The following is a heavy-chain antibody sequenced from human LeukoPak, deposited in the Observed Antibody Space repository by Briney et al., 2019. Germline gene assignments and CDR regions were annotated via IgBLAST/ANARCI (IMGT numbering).Heavy chain of an antibody. D-gene: IGHD3-22*01. V-gene: IGHV4-59*01. CDR3: ARGGTYYYDSSGRFDH. CDR2: IFYSGST. J-gene: IGHJ4*02. Sequence: PSETLSLTCTVSGDSISRYYWSWIRQPPGKGLEWIGYIFYSGSTNYNPSLKSRVTISVDTSKNQFSLKLSSVTAADTAVYYCARGGTYYYDSSGRFDHWGQGTLVTVSS. CDR1: GDSISRYY.